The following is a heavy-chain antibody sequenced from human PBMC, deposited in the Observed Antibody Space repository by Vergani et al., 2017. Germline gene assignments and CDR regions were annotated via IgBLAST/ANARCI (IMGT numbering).Heavy chain of an antibody. CDR1: GFTFSSYA. CDR2: ISGSGGST. Sequence: EVQLLESGGGLVQPGGSLRLSCAASGFTFSSYAMSWVRQAPGKGLEWVSAISGSGGSTYYADSVKGRFTISRDKSKNTLYLQMNSLRAEDTAVYYCAKDRAAMVLFDYWGQGTLVTVSS. CDR3: AKDRAAMVLFDY. D-gene: IGHD5-18*01. J-gene: IGHJ4*02. V-gene: IGHV3-23*01.